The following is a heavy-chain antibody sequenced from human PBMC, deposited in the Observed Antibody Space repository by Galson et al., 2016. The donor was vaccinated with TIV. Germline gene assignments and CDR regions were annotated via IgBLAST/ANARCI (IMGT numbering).Heavy chain of an antibody. J-gene: IGHJ6*01. V-gene: IGHV7-4-1*02. CDR2: INSNTGNP. CDR3: SRAEIYDFWSGFPGGPYGMDV. Sequence: SVKVSCKASGYTFTRYTMNWVRQAPGQGLEWMGWINSNTGNPTYAQGFTGRFVFSLGTSVTTAYLQITSLKAEDTAVYYCSRAEIYDFWSGFPGGPYGMDVWGQGTTVTVFS. D-gene: IGHD3-3*01. CDR1: GYTFTRYT.